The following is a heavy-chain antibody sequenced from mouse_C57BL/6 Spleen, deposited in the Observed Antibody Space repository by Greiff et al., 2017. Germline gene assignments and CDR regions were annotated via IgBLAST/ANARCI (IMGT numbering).Heavy chain of an antibody. D-gene: IGHD1-1*01. CDR1: GFTFSDYG. Sequence: EVKLMESGGGLVKPGGSLKLSCAASGFTFSDYGMHWVRQAPEEGLVWVAYISSGSSTIYYADTVKGRFTISGDTAKHTLFLPLTRLRSEDTAMYYCARNYAFDYWGQGTTLTVSS. CDR2: ISSGSSTI. V-gene: IGHV5-17*01. J-gene: IGHJ2*01. CDR3: ARNYAFDY.